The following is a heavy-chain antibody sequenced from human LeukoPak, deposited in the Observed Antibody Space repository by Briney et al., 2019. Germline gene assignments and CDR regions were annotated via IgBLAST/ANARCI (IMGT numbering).Heavy chain of an antibody. CDR1: GFTFSSYW. Sequence: GGSLRLSCAASGFTFSSYWMHWVRQAPGKGLEYVSAISSNGGSTYYANSVKGRFTISRDNSKNTLYLQMGSLRAEDMAVYYCARDHMTTVTTSWFDPWGQGTLVTVSS. CDR3: ARDHMTTVTTSWFDP. D-gene: IGHD4-17*01. J-gene: IGHJ5*02. V-gene: IGHV3-64*01. CDR2: ISSNGGST.